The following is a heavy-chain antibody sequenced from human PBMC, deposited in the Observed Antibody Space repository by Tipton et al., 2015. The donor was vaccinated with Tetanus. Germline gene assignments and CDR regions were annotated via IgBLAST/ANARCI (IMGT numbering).Heavy chain of an antibody. Sequence: SLRLYCAASGFTFSSYAMSWVRQAPGKGLEWVSAISGSGGSTYYADSVKGRFTISRDNSKNTLYLQMNSLRAEDTAVYYCAKVLGSALPCLHYWGQGPLFTFSS. J-gene: IGHJ4*02. CDR3: AKVLGSALPCLHY. CDR2: ISGSGGST. CDR1: GFTFSSYA. V-gene: IGHV3-23*01. D-gene: IGHD2-15*01.